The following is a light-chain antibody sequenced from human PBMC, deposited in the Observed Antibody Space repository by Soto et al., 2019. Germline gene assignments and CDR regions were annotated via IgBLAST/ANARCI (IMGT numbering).Light chain of an antibody. CDR1: QSVNSYS. J-gene: IGKJ1*01. V-gene: IGKV3-20*01. CDR2: GAS. Sequence: PGERATLSCRASQSVNSYSLAWHQRKPGQPPRLLVWGASNRATDIPYRFSGSGSGTDFTLTIASLEPEDFAVYYCQQYGSSPPTFGQGTKVEVK. CDR3: QQYGSSPPT.